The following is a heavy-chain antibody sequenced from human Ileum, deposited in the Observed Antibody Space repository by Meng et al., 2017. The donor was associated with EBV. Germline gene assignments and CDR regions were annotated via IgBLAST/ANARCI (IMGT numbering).Heavy chain of an antibody. D-gene: IGHD1-26*01. Sequence: QAPLQESGPGLVKPSQTLSLTCAVSGVSISSGVYHWSWIRQPPGKGLEWIGCSGGTYYNPSLKSRLTISVDTSKNQFSLKLDSATAADTAVYYCAIYAVGGSGQGYWGQGTLVTVSS. J-gene: IGHJ4*02. CDR2: CSGGT. CDR1: GVSISSGVYH. CDR3: AIYAVGGSGQGY. V-gene: IGHV4-30-4*01.